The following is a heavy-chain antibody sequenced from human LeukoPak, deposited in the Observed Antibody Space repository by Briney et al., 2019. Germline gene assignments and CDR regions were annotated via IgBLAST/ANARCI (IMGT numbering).Heavy chain of an antibody. CDR2: ISGSGGST. V-gene: IGHV3-23*01. Sequence: PGGSLRLSCAASGFTFSSYAMSWVRQAPGKGLKWVSAISGSGGSTYYADSVKGRFTISRDNSKNTLYLQMNSLRAEDTAVYYCAKANLYYYGSGSYEGGYFDYWGQGTLVTVSS. D-gene: IGHD3-10*01. CDR1: GFTFSSYA. J-gene: IGHJ4*02. CDR3: AKANLYYYGSGSYEGGYFDY.